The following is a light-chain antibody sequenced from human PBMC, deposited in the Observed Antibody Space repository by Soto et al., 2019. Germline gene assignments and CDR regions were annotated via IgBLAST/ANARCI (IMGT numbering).Light chain of an antibody. Sequence: QSALTQPASVSGSPGQSITISCTGTSSDVGAYNYVSWYQQHPGKAPKLLIYEVRNRPSGVSHRFSGSKSGDTASLIISGLQAEDEADYYCSSYATNNLLFGTGTKLTVL. CDR2: EVR. J-gene: IGLJ1*01. V-gene: IGLV2-14*03. CDR1: SSDVGAYNY. CDR3: SSYATNNLL.